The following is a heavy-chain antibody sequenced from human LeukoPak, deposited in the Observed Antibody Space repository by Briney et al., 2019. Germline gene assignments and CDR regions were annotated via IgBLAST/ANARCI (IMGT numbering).Heavy chain of an antibody. V-gene: IGHV1-24*01. J-gene: IGHJ4*02. CDR2: FDPEDGET. D-gene: IGHD6-13*01. Sequence: ASVKVSCKVSGYTPTELSMHWVRQAPGKGLEWMGGFDPEDGETIYAQKFQGRVTMTEDTSTDTAYMELSSLRSEDTAVYYCATTPTGKQQLVDYYFDYWGQGTLVTVSS. CDR1: GYTPTELS. CDR3: ATTPTGKQQLVDYYFDY.